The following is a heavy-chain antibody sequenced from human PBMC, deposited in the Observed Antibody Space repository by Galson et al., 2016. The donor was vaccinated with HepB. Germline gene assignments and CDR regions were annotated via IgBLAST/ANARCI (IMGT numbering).Heavy chain of an antibody. CDR2: ISYDGSHK. Sequence: SLRLSCAVSGFAFRDYAMHWVRQAPGKGLEWVAIISYDGSHKYYTDSVKGRFTISRDNSKSTLYLQMNSLRGEDTAVYYCAKGRWDFDSWGQGTLVTVSS. V-gene: IGHV3-30*04. D-gene: IGHD5-24*01. J-gene: IGHJ4*02. CDR3: AKGRWDFDS. CDR1: GFAFRDYA.